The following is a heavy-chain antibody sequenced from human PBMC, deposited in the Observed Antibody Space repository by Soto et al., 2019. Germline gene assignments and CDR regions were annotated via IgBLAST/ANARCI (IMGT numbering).Heavy chain of an antibody. J-gene: IGHJ4*02. CDR2: IFYSGST. V-gene: IGHV4-59*08. CDR3: ARLRGSGGSREPNYFDY. D-gene: IGHD2-15*01. Sequence: SETLSLTCTVSGGSISSDYWIWIRQPPGKGLEWIGYIFYSGSTNYNPSLKSRVTISVDTSKNQFSLKLSSVTAADTAVYYCARLRGSGGSREPNYFDYWGQGTLVTVSS. CDR1: GGSISSDY.